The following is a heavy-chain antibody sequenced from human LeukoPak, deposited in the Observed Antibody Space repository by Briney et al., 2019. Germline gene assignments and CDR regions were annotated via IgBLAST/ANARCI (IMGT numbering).Heavy chain of an antibody. J-gene: IGHJ4*02. Sequence: SETLSLTCTVSGGSISSYYWSWIRQPPGKGLEWIGYIYYSGSTNYNPSLKSRVTISVDTSKNQFSLKLSSVTAADTAVYYCARQRRSTMGSFDYWGQGTLVTVSS. CDR3: ARQRRSTMGSFDY. CDR2: IYYSGST. V-gene: IGHV4-59*08. D-gene: IGHD2-8*01. CDR1: GGSISSYY.